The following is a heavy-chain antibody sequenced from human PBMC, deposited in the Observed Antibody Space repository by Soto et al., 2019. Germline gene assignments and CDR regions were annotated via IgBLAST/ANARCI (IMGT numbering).Heavy chain of an antibody. V-gene: IGHV4-59*11. J-gene: IGHJ6*02. Sequence: PSETLSLTCTVSGGSISSHYWSWIRQPPGKGLEWIGYIYYSGSTNYNPSLKSRVTISVATSKNQFSLKLSSVTAADTAVYYCARDVGFRGDVWGQGTTVTVSS. CDR2: IYYSGST. CDR3: ARDVGFRGDV. CDR1: GGSISSHY.